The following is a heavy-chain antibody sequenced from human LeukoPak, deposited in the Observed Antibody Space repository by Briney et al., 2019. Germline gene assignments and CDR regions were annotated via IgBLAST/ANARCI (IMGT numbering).Heavy chain of an antibody. CDR1: GFTFSSYW. Sequence: GGSLRLSCAASGFTFSSYWMSWVRQAPGKGLEWVANIKQDGSEKYYVDSVKGRFTISRDNAKNSLYLQMNSLRAEDTAVYYCARGTNYYDSCGYYRAGNYYYYGMDVWGQGTTVTVSS. CDR3: ARGTNYYDSCGYYRAGNYYYYGMDV. D-gene: IGHD3-22*01. CDR2: IKQDGSEK. J-gene: IGHJ6*02. V-gene: IGHV3-7*03.